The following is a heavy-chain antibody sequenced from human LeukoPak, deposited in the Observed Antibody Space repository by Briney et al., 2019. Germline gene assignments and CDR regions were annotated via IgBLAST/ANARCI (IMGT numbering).Heavy chain of an antibody. CDR3: AKDHYVSGRYDAFDI. J-gene: IGHJ3*02. D-gene: IGHD3-10*01. CDR2: ITTSGGST. Sequence: GGSLRLSCAASGFTFSSYGMHWVRQAPGEGLEWVSSITTSGGSTYYADYVKGRFTISRDNAKNTVYLQMNSLRAEDTAVYYCAKDHYVSGRYDAFDIWGQGTMVTVSS. V-gene: IGHV3-23*01. CDR1: GFTFSSYG.